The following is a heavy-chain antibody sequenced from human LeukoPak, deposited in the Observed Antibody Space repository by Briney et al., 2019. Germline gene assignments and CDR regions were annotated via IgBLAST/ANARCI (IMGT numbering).Heavy chain of an antibody. CDR2: IYTSGST. D-gene: IGHD6-6*01. V-gene: IGHV4-4*07. CDR1: GVSISSYY. CDR3: AREGHRIAARAYFDY. Sequence: SETLSLTCTVSGVSISSYYWSWIRQPAGKGLEWIGRIYTSGSTNYNPSLKSRVTMSVDTSKNQFSLKLSSVTAADTAVYYCAREGHRIAARAYFDYWGQGTLVTVSS. J-gene: IGHJ4*02.